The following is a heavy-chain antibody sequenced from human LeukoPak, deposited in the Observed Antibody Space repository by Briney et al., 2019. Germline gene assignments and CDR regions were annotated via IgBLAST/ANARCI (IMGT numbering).Heavy chain of an antibody. CDR3: AKDLTYGDGRWEFDG. CDR2: IYVYDSDT. Sequence: PGGSLRLSCVASGFSLSSYATAWVRQAPGKGLELVSGIYVYDSDTFYINAVKGRCTISQDKSKNPLYLLMNSLSAEDTAVCYCAKDLTYGDGRWEFDGWGQGTLVTVSS. D-gene: IGHD2-21*02. V-gene: IGHV3-23*01. CDR1: GFSLSSYA. J-gene: IGHJ5*02.